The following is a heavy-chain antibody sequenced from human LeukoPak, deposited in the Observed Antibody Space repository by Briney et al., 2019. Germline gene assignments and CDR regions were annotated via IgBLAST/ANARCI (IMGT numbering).Heavy chain of an antibody. CDR3: ASYAPPLYCSGGSCYSWYFDY. Sequence: SETLSLTCTVSGGSISSYYWSWIRQPPGKGLEWIGYIYYSGSTNYNPSLKSRVTISVDTSKNQFSLKLSSVTAADTAVYYCASYAPPLYCSGGSCYSWYFDYWGQGTLVTVSS. CDR2: IYYSGST. CDR1: GGSISSYY. V-gene: IGHV4-59*12. J-gene: IGHJ4*02. D-gene: IGHD2-15*01.